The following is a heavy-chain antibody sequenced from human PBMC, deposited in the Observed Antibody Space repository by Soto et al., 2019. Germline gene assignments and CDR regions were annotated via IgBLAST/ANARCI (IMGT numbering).Heavy chain of an antibody. D-gene: IGHD3-3*01. CDR3: ARWSSLSKIFGVATRPYYYYGMDV. V-gene: IGHV1-69*13. Sequence: AVKVSCKAAGGTFSTNTISWVRQAPGQGLEWIGRINPFSGTSNSAQKFQGRVTMTANASISTAYMELSSLRSEDTAVYYCARWSSLSKIFGVATRPYYYYGMDVWGQGTTVTVSS. CDR2: INPFSGTS. J-gene: IGHJ6*02. CDR1: GGTFSTNT.